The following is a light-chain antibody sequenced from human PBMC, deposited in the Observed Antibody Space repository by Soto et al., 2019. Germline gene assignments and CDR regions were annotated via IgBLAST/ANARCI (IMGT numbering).Light chain of an antibody. CDR1: QSVSSNY. J-gene: IGKJ1*01. CDR2: GAS. V-gene: IGKV3-20*01. CDR3: QQYGSSPGT. Sequence: EIVLTQSPGTLSLSPGERATLSCRASQSVSSNYLAWYQQKPGQAPRLLIYGASSRATGIPDRFSGSGAGTDFTLTIGRLEPEDFAVYYCQQYGSSPGTFGQGTKVEIK.